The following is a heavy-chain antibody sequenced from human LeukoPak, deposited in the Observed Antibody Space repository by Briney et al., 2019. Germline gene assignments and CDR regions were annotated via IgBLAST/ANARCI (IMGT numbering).Heavy chain of an antibody. CDR1: GGSISSSSYY. D-gene: IGHD3-16*02. Sequence: SSETLSLTCTVSGGSISSSSYYWGWIRQPPGKGLEWIGYIYYSGSTYYNPSLKSRVTISVDTSKNQFSLKLSSVTAADTAVYYCARDTLDLRLGELSSGDTYYFDYWSQGTLVTVSS. V-gene: IGHV4-39*07. CDR2: IYYSGST. J-gene: IGHJ4*02. CDR3: ARDTLDLRLGELSSGDTYYFDY.